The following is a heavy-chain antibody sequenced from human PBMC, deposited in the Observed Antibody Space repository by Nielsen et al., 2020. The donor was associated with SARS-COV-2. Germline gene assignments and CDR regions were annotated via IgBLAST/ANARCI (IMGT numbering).Heavy chain of an antibody. D-gene: IGHD6-13*01. V-gene: IGHV3-20*01. CDR3: ARDWVGSSSWRLFDY. J-gene: IGHJ4*02. CDR2: INWNGGST. Sequence: GESLKISCAASGFTFDDYGMSWVRQAPGKGLEWVSGINWNGGSTGYADSVKGRFTISRDNAKNSLYLQMNSLRAEDTALYHCARDWVGSSSWRLFDYWGQGTLVTVSS. CDR1: GFTFDDYG.